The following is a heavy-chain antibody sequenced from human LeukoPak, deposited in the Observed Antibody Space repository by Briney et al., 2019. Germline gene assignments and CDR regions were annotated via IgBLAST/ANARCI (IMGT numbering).Heavy chain of an antibody. J-gene: IGHJ4*02. CDR2: SHYREIT. D-gene: IGHD5-12*01. V-gene: IGHV4-31*03. CDR1: GGSISSGGHY. Sequence: SETLSLTCTVSGGSISSGGHYWSWIRQHPGKGLEWIGYSHYREITYYNASLNSRVTISVDPSKNQFSLKLSSVTAADTAVYYCARASSYSGYDAYYFEYWGQGTLVTVSS. CDR3: ARASSYSGYDAYYFEY.